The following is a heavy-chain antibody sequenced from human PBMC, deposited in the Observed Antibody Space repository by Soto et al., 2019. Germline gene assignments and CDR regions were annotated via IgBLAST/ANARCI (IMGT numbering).Heavy chain of an antibody. CDR2: IKSNREGGTT. V-gene: IGHV3-15*06. CDR3: KGDYSVDP. D-gene: IGHD2-15*01. J-gene: IGHJ5*02. Sequence: EVQLLESGGGFVKPGGSLRLSCAASGFAFQNAWMSWVRQGPGKGLEWVGHIKSNREGGTTNYATPVKGRFTISRDDSTRTLYLQMNSLKIEDSAVYYCKGDYSVDPWGQGTLVTVSA. CDR1: GFAFQNAW.